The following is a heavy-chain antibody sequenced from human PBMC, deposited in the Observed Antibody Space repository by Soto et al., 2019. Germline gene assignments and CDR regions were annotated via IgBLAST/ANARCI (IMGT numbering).Heavy chain of an antibody. V-gene: IGHV4-31*03. Sequence: QVQLQESGPGLVKPSQTLSLTCTVSGDSINNGDCYWSWLRQLPGKGLEWIGYIYSSGTKYYNPSLKSRVSMSVDTSKNQFSLNLTSVTAADTAVYYCAREKEDDSGDYNAFDIWGQGTVVTVSS. D-gene: IGHD4-17*01. CDR2: IYSSGTK. J-gene: IGHJ3*02. CDR1: GDSINNGDCY. CDR3: AREKEDDSGDYNAFDI.